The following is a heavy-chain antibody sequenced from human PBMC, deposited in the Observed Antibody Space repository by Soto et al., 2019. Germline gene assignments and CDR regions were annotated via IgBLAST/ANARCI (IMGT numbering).Heavy chain of an antibody. CDR1: GGTFSSNT. D-gene: IGHD3-16*01. CDR2: ITPVLDMA. CDR3: ARAISSGGRFSGMEV. Sequence: QVQLVQSGAEVKKPGSSVRVSCKASGGTFSSNTLSWVRQAPGQGLEWMGRITPVLDMADYEQKFQDRLTITADKSTTTVYMELGSLRSEDTAIYYCARAISSGGRFSGMEVWGQGTTVTVSS. V-gene: IGHV1-69*02. J-gene: IGHJ6*02.